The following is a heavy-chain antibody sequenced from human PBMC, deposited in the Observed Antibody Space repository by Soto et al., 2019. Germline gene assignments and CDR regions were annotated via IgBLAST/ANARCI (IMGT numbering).Heavy chain of an antibody. J-gene: IGHJ4*02. V-gene: IGHV1-69*01. CDR1: GGTFSSYA. Sequence: QVQLVQSGAEVKKPGSSVKVSCKASGGTFSSYAISWVRQAPGQGLEWMGGIIPIFGTANYAQKFQGRVTINADESTSTAYMELSSLRSEDTAVYYCATPYYYDSSGYYRNHYFDNWGQGTLVTVSS. D-gene: IGHD3-22*01. CDR3: ATPYYYDSSGYYRNHYFDN. CDR2: IIPIFGTA.